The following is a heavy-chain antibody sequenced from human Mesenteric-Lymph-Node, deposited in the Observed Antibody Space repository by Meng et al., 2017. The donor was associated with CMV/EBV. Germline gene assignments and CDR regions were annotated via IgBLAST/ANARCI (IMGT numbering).Heavy chain of an antibody. V-gene: IGHV1-2*02. CDR2: IYPNTGGT. Sequence: ASVKVSCKASGYTFTGYYMHWVRQAPGQGLEWMGWIYPNTGGTNYAQKFQGRVTMTRDTSISTAYMELSRLRSDDTAVYYCASSRTSGYHPHSFDYWGQGTLVTVSS. CDR3: ASSRTSGYHPHSFDY. CDR1: GYTFTGYY. J-gene: IGHJ4*02. D-gene: IGHD3-22*01.